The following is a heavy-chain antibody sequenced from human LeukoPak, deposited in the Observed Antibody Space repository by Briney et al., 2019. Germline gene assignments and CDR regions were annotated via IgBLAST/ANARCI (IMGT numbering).Heavy chain of an antibody. CDR1: GFTFRSSW. CDR2: INSDGSTT. CDR3: AAAGNYRSDY. Sequence: PGGSLRLSCAASGFTFRSSWIHWVRQVPGKGLVWVSRINSDGSTTNYADSVKGRFTISRDNAKNTLYLQMDSLRADDTAVYYCAAAGNYRSDYWGQGTLVTVSS. J-gene: IGHJ4*02. V-gene: IGHV3-74*01. D-gene: IGHD6-13*01.